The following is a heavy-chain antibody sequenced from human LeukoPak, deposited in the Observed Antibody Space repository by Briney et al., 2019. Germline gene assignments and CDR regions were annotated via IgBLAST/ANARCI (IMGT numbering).Heavy chain of an antibody. D-gene: IGHD5-24*01. Sequence: HPGGSLRLSCTASGSTFSDYAMSWVRQAPGKGLEWVSGISGSGGSIRYADSVKGRFIISRDNSKNTLYLQMNSLRAEDTAVYYCAKGGDGYNYYFDYWGQETLVTVSS. CDR1: GSTFSDYA. CDR2: ISGSGGSI. CDR3: AKGGDGYNYYFDY. J-gene: IGHJ4*02. V-gene: IGHV3-23*01.